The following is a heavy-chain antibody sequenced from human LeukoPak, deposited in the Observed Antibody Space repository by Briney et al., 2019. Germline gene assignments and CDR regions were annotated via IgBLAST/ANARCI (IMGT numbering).Heavy chain of an antibody. CDR2: ISGSGDGT. CDR3: AKASGTALTYGDY. CDR1: GFTFSSYA. Sequence: GGSLRLSCAASGFTFSSYAMNSVRQAPRKGLEWVSAISGSGDGTYYADSVKGRFTISRDNSRNTLYLQMNSLRAEDTALYYCAKASGTALTYGDYWGQGTLVTVSS. J-gene: IGHJ4*02. V-gene: IGHV3-23*01. D-gene: IGHD1-1*01.